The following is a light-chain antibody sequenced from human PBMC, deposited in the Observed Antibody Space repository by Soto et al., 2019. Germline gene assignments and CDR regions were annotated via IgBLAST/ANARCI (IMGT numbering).Light chain of an antibody. CDR3: SSYTSSITVL. J-gene: IGLJ2*01. Sequence: QSALTQPASVSGSPGQSITISCTGTSSDVGGYKYVSWYQQYPGKAPKLMIYEVSNRPSGISNRFSGSKSGNTASLTISGLQAEDEADYYCSSYTSSITVLFGGGTKVTVL. V-gene: IGLV2-14*01. CDR2: EVS. CDR1: SSDVGGYKY.